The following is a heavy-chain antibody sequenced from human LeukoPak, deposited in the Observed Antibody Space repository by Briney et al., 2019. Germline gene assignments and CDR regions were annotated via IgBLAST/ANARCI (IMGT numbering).Heavy chain of an antibody. CDR3: ARGSDGYDFWRPNYYYYYGMDV. Sequence: KPGGSLRLSCAASGFTFSDYYMSWIRQAPGKGLEWVSYISSSGSTIYYADSVKGRFTISRDNAKNSLYLQMNSLRAEDTAVYYCARGSDGYDFWRPNYYYYYGMDVWGQGTTVTVSS. CDR1: GFTFSDYY. V-gene: IGHV3-11*01. J-gene: IGHJ6*02. D-gene: IGHD3-3*01. CDR2: ISSSGSTI.